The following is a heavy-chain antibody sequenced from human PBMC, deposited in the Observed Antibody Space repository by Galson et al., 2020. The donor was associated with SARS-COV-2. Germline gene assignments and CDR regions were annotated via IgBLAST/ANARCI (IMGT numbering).Heavy chain of an antibody. CDR1: GGSISGYY. CDR2: IYYTGST. D-gene: IGHD2-15*01. CDR3: ARDTPNYGEDV. J-gene: IGHJ6*02. Sequence: SQTLSLTCTVSGGSISGYYWNWIRQHPGKRLKWIGNIYYTGSTKYNPSLKSRVTISVDTSKNQFSLNLRSVTAADTAVYFCARDTPNYGEDVWGQGTTVTVSS. V-gene: IGHV4-59*08.